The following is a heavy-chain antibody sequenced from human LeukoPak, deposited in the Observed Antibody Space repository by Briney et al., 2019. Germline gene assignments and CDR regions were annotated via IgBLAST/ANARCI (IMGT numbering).Heavy chain of an antibody. D-gene: IGHD1-14*01. CDR3: ARGPEPTAIDY. V-gene: IGHV1-69*05. J-gene: IGHJ4*02. CDR1: GYTFTGYY. CDR2: IIPIFGTA. Sequence: SVKVSCKASGYTFTGYYMHWVRQAPGQGLEWMGGIIPIFGTANYAQNFQGRVTITTDESTSTVYMELSSLRSEDTAVYYCARGPEPTAIDYWGQGTLVTVSS.